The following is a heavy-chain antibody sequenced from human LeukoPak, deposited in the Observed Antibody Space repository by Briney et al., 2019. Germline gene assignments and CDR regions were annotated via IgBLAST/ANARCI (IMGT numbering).Heavy chain of an antibody. CDR1: GYPFSSSD. CDR2: LIRSGGDT. CDR3: AKAVTNTNGLFHC. Sequence: PAATLTLSCAASGYPFSSSDMSWFSQPPRKGLEWVSGLIRSGGDTYYAHSVKGRFTISRDNSKNTLRLQMNSLSAEDTAIYYWAKAVTNTNGLFHCCGQGALVTVSS. V-gene: IGHV3-23*01. J-gene: IGHJ4*02. D-gene: IGHD2-8*01.